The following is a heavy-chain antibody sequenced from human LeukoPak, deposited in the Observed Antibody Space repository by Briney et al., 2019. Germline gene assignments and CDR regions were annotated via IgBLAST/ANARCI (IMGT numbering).Heavy chain of an antibody. CDR1: GFTFSSYA. CDR2: ISSSSSMM. D-gene: IGHD2-15*01. V-gene: IGHV3-48*01. Sequence: PGGSLRLYCAASGFTFSSYAMNWVRQAPGKGLEWVSYISSSSSMMYYADSVRGRFTISRDNVKNSLYLQMNSLRAEDTAVYYCARDPYCSGGSCSLDYWGQGTLVTVSS. CDR3: ARDPYCSGGSCSLDY. J-gene: IGHJ4*02.